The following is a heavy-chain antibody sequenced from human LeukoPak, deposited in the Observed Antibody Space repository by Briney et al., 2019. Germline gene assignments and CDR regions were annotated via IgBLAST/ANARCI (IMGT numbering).Heavy chain of an antibody. CDR2: INPNSGGT. V-gene: IGHV1-2*02. J-gene: IGHJ5*02. CDR3: ARGPPSGQNWFDP. Sequence: ASVKVSCKASGYTFTGYYMHWVRQAPGQGLEWMGWINPNSGGTNYAQKFQGRVTMTRDTSISTAYMELSRLRSDDTAVYYCARGPPSGQNWFDPWGQGTLVTVSS. CDR1: GYTFTGYY.